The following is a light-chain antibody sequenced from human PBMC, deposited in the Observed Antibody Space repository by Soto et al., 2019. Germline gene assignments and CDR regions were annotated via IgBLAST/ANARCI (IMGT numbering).Light chain of an antibody. Sequence: QSALTQPASVSGSPGQSITISCTGTSSDVGAYNFVSWHQQHPGKAPKLMIYNVYDRPSGISYRFSGSKSGNTASLTISGLQGEDEADYYRSAYTVSRTYVFGTGTKVTAL. CDR2: NVY. CDR1: SSDVGAYNF. V-gene: IGLV2-14*03. J-gene: IGLJ1*01. CDR3: SAYTVSRTYV.